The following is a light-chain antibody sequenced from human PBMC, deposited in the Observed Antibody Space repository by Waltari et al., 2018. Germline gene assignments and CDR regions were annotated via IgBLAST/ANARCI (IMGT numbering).Light chain of an antibody. J-gene: IGKJ4*01. CDR2: AAS. CDR3: QQSYTTPPRT. CDR1: QGISSY. Sequence: DIQMTQSPSSLSASVGDRVTITCRASQGISSYLNWYQQKPGKAPKLLIYAASSLQSGVPSRFSGSGSGTDFTLTINSLQPEDFATYYCQQSYTTPPRTFGGGTKVEIK. V-gene: IGKV1-39*01.